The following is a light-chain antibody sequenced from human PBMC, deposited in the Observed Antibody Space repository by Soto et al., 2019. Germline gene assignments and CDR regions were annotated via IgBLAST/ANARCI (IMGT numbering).Light chain of an antibody. J-gene: IGLJ1*01. CDR3: SSFTADSTYV. V-gene: IGLV2-14*01. Sequence: QSALSQPDSVSGSPGQSITISCTGTSNDVGGYNYVSWYQQHPDKAPKVIIYEVSNRPSGVSNRFSGSKSGNTASLTISGLQGEDEADYYCSSFTADSTYVFGTGTKVTVL. CDR1: SNDVGGYNY. CDR2: EVS.